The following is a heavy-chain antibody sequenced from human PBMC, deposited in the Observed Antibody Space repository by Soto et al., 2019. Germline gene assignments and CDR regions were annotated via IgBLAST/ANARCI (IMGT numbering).Heavy chain of an antibody. CDR1: GFTFSSYS. V-gene: IGHV3-48*02. CDR3: ASSRGRRDGYNYQLRAFDI. J-gene: IGHJ3*02. Sequence: EVQLVESGGGLVQPGGSLRLSCAASGFTFSSYSMNWVRQAPGQGLEWVSYISSSSSTIYYADSVKGRFTISRDNAKHPLYLQMNSLRDEDSAVYYCASSRGRRDGYNYQLRAFDIWGQGTMVTVSA. CDR2: ISSSSSTI. D-gene: IGHD5-12*01.